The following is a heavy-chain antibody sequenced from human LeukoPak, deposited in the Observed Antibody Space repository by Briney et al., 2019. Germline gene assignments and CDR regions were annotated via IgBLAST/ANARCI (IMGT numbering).Heavy chain of an antibody. CDR3: ARDGSSSWYDVGGDYDY. D-gene: IGHD6-13*01. J-gene: IGHJ4*02. Sequence: GGSLRLSCAASVFTFSSYWMHWVRQAPGKGLVWVSRINSDGSSTSYADSVKGRFTISRDNAKNTLYLQMNSLRAEDTAVYYCARDGSSSWYDVGGDYDYWGQGTLVTVSS. CDR2: INSDGSST. CDR1: VFTFSSYW. V-gene: IGHV3-74*01.